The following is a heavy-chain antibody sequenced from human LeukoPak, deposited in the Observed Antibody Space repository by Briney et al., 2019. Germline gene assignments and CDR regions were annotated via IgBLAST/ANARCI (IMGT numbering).Heavy chain of an antibody. J-gene: IGHJ4*02. Sequence: GRSLRLSCAASGFTFSSYGMHWVRQAPGKGLEWVAVIWYDGSNKYYADSVKGRFTISRDNSKNTLYLQMNSLRAEDTAVYYCARDLVVAALEYYFDYWGQGTLVTVSS. CDR3: ARDLVVAALEYYFDY. CDR2: IWYDGSNK. D-gene: IGHD2-15*01. V-gene: IGHV3-33*01. CDR1: GFTFSSYG.